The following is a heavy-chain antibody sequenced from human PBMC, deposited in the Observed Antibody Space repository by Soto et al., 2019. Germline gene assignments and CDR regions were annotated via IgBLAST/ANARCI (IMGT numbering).Heavy chain of an antibody. CDR2: MNPNSGNT. V-gene: IGHV1-8*01. D-gene: IGHD3-10*01. CDR3: ARVPRLTMVRGVIIRFAFDI. CDR1: GYTFTSYD. Sequence: ASVKVSXKASGYTFTSYDINWVRQATGQGLEWMGWMNPNSGNTGYAQKFQGRVTMTRNTSISTAYMELSSLRSEDTAVYYCARVPRLTMVRGVIIRFAFDIWGQ. J-gene: IGHJ3*02.